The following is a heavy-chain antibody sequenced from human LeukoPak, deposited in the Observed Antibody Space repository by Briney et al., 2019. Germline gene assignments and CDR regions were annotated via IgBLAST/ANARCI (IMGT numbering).Heavy chain of an antibody. CDR1: GYTFTSYD. V-gene: IGHV1-8*01. J-gene: IGHJ6*02. CDR3: ARVYDYVWGSYRFNYYGMDV. D-gene: IGHD3-16*02. CDR2: MNPNSGNT. Sequence: ASVKVSCKASGYTFTSYDINWVRPATGQGLEWMGWMNPNSGNTGYAQKFQGRVTMTRNTSISTAYMELSSLRSEDTAVYYCARVYDYVWGSYRFNYYGMDVWGQGTTVTVSS.